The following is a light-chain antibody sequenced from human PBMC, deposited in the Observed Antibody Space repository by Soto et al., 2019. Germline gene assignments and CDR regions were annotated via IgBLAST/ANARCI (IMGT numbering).Light chain of an antibody. CDR3: MQALQKPST. CDR2: LGS. J-gene: IGKJ1*01. CDR1: QSLLHTNGINY. Sequence: VVVTQSPPSLPVTPGEPASMSCRASQSLLHTNGINYLHWYLQKPGQSPQLLIYLGSHRASGVPDRSSGSGSGTEYTLRISRVEAEDVGIYYCMQALQKPSTFGQGTKVDIK. V-gene: IGKV2-28*01.